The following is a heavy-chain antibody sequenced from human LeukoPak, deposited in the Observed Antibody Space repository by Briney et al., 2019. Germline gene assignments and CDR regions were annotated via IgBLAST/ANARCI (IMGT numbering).Heavy chain of an antibody. V-gene: IGHV3-23*01. CDR1: GFTFSSYG. J-gene: IGHJ4*02. CDR3: AKKMFGGSAFDY. CDR2: IAGSGDAT. D-gene: IGHD3-3*01. Sequence: AGSLRLSCAASGFTFSSYGMSWVRQPPGKGLEWVSAIAGSGDATYYADSVKGRLTISRDNSKNTLYLQMNSLRAEDTAVYFCAKKMFGGSAFDYWGQGTLVTVSS.